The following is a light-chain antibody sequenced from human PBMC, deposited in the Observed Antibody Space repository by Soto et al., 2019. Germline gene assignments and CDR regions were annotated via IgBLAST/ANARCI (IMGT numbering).Light chain of an antibody. CDR2: EVS. Sequence: QSALTQPASVSGSPGQWISFSGTGTTSDFGGYDFVSWYQQHPRKPPKLMIYEVSNRPSGVSDRFSGSKSGNTASLTISGLQAEDEADYYCSSYTSASTVVFGGGTKLTVL. CDR3: SSYTSASTVV. J-gene: IGLJ3*02. V-gene: IGLV2-14*01. CDR1: TSDFGGYDF.